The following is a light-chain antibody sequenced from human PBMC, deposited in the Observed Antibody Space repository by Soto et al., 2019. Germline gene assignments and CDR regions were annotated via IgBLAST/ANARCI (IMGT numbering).Light chain of an antibody. J-gene: IGKJ4*01. CDR2: VAS. V-gene: IGKV3-20*01. CDR3: QQYDSSPLT. CDR1: QSVSSSY. Sequence: EIALTQSPGTLYLSPGERATLSCRASQSVSSSYLAWYQQKPGQAPRLLIYVASSRATGIPDRLSGSGSGTDFTLTISRLEPEDFAVYYCQQYDSSPLTFSGGTKVEIK.